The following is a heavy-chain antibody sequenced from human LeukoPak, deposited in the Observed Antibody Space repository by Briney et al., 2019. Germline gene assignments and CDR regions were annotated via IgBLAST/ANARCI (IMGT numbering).Heavy chain of an antibody. V-gene: IGHV1-18*01. CDR1: GYTFTSYG. D-gene: IGHD3-3*01. CDR3: ARVYYDFWSGYFYWFDP. CDR2: ISAYNGNT. J-gene: IGHJ5*02. Sequence: ATVKVSCKASGYTFTSYGISWVRQAPGQGLEWMGWISAYNGNTNYAQKLQGRVTMTTDTSTSTAYMELRSLRSDDTAVYYCARVYYDFWSGYFYWFDPWGQGTLVTVSS.